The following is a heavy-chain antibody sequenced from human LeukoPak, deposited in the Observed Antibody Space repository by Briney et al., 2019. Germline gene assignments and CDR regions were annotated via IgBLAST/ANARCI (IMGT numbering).Heavy chain of an antibody. CDR3: AKNGIYTSGWYGGYFDY. D-gene: IGHD6-19*01. V-gene: IGHV3-64D*09. Sequence: GGPLRLSCSASGFTFSTYAMYWVRQAPGKGLEYVSAISSNGGSTYYADSVKGRFTISRDNSKNTLYLQMSSLRAEDTAVYYCAKNGIYTSGWYGGYFDYWGQGTLVTVSS. CDR1: GFTFSTYA. J-gene: IGHJ4*02. CDR2: ISSNGGST.